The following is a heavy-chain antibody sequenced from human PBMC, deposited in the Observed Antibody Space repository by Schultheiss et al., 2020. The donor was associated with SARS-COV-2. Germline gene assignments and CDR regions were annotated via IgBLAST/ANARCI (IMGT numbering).Heavy chain of an antibody. CDR1: GYSISSGYY. CDR2: IYYSGST. J-gene: IGHJ6*02. D-gene: IGHD2-15*01. CDR3: ARGLGYCSGGSCYPTYYYGMDV. Sequence: SQTLSLTCAVSGYSISSGYYWSWIRQPPGKGLEWIGYIYYSGSTNYNPSLKSRVTISVDTSKNQFSLKLSSVTAADTAVYYCARGLGYCSGGSCYPTYYYGMDVWGQGTTVTVSS. V-gene: IGHV4-61*01.